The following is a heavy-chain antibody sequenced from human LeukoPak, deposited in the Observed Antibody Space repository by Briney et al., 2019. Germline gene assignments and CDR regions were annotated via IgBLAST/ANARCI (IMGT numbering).Heavy chain of an antibody. CDR2: ISGYNGNT. D-gene: IGHD2-2*01. J-gene: IGHJ4*02. CDR1: GYTFTSYG. V-gene: IGHV1-18*01. Sequence: ASVKVSCKASGYTFTSYGVSWVRQAPGQGLEGMGWISGYNGNTNYAQKLQGRVTMTTDTSTSTAYMELRSLRSDDTAVYYCARDLGGVVPTATYTDYWGQGTLVTVSS. CDR3: ARDLGGVVPTATYTDY.